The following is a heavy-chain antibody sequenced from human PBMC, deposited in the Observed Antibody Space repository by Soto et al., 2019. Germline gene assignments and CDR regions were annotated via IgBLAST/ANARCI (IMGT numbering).Heavy chain of an antibody. Sequence: GGSLRLSCAASGSTLSSYSMNWVRPAPGKGLEWVSYISSSSSTIYYADSVKGRFTISRDNAKNSLYLQMNSLRAEDTAVYYCARHPERIAQIGWFDPWGQGTLVTVSS. V-gene: IGHV3-48*01. J-gene: IGHJ5*02. D-gene: IGHD6-13*01. CDR3: ARHPERIAQIGWFDP. CDR1: GSTLSSYS. CDR2: ISSSSSTI.